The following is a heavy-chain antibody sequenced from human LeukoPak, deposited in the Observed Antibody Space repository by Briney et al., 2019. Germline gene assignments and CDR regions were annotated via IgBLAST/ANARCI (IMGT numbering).Heavy chain of an antibody. CDR2: ISSSSSTI. CDR1: GFTFSSYS. J-gene: IGHJ4*02. CDR3: ARSRGSSGSYPFDY. V-gene: IGHV3-48*01. D-gene: IGHD1-26*01. Sequence: GGSLRLSCAASGFTFSSYSMNWVRQAPGKGLEWVSYISSSSSTIYYAGSVKGRFTISRDNAKNSLFLQMNSLRAEDTAVYYCARSRGSSGSYPFDYWGQGTLVTVPS.